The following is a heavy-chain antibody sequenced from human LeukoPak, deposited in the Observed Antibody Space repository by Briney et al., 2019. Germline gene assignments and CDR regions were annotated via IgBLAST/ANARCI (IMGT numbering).Heavy chain of an antibody. Sequence: GASVKVSCKASGYTFTSYAMHWVRQAPGQRLEWMGWISVGNGNTKYSQKFQGRVSITRDTSANTTNLELSSLRSEDTAVYYCTRDHLWFGRFEYWGQGALVSVSS. J-gene: IGHJ4*02. CDR3: TRDHLWFGRFEY. V-gene: IGHV1-3*01. D-gene: IGHD3-10*01. CDR1: GYTFTSYA. CDR2: ISVGNGNT.